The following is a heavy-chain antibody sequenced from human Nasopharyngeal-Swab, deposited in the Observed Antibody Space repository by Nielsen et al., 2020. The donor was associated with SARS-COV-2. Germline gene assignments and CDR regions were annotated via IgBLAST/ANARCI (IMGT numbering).Heavy chain of an antibody. CDR3: ARVGTYYYDSSGYYPTPSFDY. CDR1: CGSISSYY. Sequence: SETLSLTCTVSCGSISSYYWSWIRQPPGKGLEWIGYIYYSGSTNYNPSLKSRVTISVDTSKNQFSLKLSSVTAADTAVYYCARVGTYYYDSSGYYPTPSFDYWGQGTLVTVSS. CDR2: IYYSGST. D-gene: IGHD3-22*01. V-gene: IGHV4-59*01. J-gene: IGHJ4*02.